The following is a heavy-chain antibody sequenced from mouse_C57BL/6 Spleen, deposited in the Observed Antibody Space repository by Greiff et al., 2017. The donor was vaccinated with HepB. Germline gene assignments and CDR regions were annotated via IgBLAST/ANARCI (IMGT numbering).Heavy chain of an antibody. CDR2: IRNKANGYTT. CDR3: ARYRGSNFDY. Sequence: EVKLMESGGGLVQPGGSLSLSCAASGFTFTDYYMSWVRQPPGKALEWLGFIRNKANGYTTEYSASVKGRFTISRDNSQSILYLQMNALRAEDSATYYCARYRGSNFDYWGQGTTLTVSS. CDR1: GFTFTDYY. D-gene: IGHD1-1*01. V-gene: IGHV7-3*01. J-gene: IGHJ2*01.